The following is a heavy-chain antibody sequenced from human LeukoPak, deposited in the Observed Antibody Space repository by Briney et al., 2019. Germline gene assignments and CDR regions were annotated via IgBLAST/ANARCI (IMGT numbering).Heavy chain of an antibody. CDR1: GYTFTAYY. CDR2: INPNSAGT. Sequence: ASVKVSCKASGYTFTAYYMHWVRQAPGQGLEWMGWINPNSAGTNYAQKFQGRVTMTRDTSISTAYMELSRLRSDDTAMYYCAVYNILTGYTSFDYWGQRTLVTVSS. D-gene: IGHD3-9*01. J-gene: IGHJ4*02. V-gene: IGHV1-2*02. CDR3: AVYNILTGYTSFDY.